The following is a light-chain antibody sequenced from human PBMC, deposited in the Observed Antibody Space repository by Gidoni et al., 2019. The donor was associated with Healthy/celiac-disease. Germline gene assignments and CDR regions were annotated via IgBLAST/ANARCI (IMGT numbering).Light chain of an antibody. V-gene: IGKV1-9*01. CDR2: AAS. CDR1: QGISRY. Sequence: DIPLTQSPSFLSASVGDRVTITCRASQGISRYLTWYQQKPGKAPKLLIYAASTLQSGVPSRFSGSGSGTEFTLTISSLQPEDFATYYCQQLNSYPPYTFGQGTKLEIK. J-gene: IGKJ2*01. CDR3: QQLNSYPPYT.